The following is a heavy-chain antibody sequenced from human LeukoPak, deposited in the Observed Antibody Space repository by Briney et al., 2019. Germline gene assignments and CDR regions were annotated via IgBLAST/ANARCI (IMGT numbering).Heavy chain of an antibody. CDR1: GFTFSSYG. V-gene: IGHV3-33*01. D-gene: IGHD3-22*01. CDR3: AREAYYYDSSGYSYYFDY. J-gene: IGHJ4*02. CDR2: IWYDGSNK. Sequence: PGRSLRLSCAASGFTFSSYGMHWVRQAPGKGLEWVAVIWYDGSNKYYADSVKGRFTISRDNSKNTLYPQMNSLRAEDTAVYYCAREAYYYDSSGYSYYFDYWGQGTLVTVSS.